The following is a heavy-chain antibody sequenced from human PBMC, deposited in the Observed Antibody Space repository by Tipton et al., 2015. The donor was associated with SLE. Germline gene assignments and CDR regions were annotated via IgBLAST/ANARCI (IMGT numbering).Heavy chain of an antibody. Sequence: TLSLTCTVSGGAISTYYWSWLRQSPGKGLEWIGFIINRGSTNYNPSLKSRVTISLDTSKNQFSLNVTSLTAADTAVYYCTRGGYSSGWSLWYFDLWGRGPLVTVSS. CDR3: TRGGYSSGWSLWYFDL. V-gene: IGHV4-59*01. CDR1: GGAISTYY. D-gene: IGHD6-19*01. CDR2: IINRGST. J-gene: IGHJ2*01.